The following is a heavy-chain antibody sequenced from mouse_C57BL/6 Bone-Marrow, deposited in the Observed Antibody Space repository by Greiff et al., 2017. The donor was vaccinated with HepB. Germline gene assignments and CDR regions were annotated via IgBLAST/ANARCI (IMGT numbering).Heavy chain of an antibody. V-gene: IGHV1-82*01. CDR2: IYPGDGDT. Sequence: VKLMESGPELVKPGASVKISCKASGYAFSSSWMNWVKQRPGKGLEWIGRIYPGDGDTNYNGKFKGKATLTADKSSSTAYMQLSSLTSEDSAVYFCARGGKWLLPYYFDYWGQGTTLTVSS. D-gene: IGHD2-3*01. J-gene: IGHJ2*01. CDR1: GYAFSSSW. CDR3: ARGGKWLLPYYFDY.